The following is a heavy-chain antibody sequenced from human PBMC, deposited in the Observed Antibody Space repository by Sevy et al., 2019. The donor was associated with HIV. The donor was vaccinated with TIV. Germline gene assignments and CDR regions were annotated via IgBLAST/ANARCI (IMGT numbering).Heavy chain of an antibody. Sequence: GGSLRLSCAASGFTFSHHNMNWVRQAPGKGLEWISYISKSGSTKYLADSVRGRFTISRDNAKNSLFLEMHSLTDEDTAVYYCAREENRELGTIPLDSWGRGIQVTVSS. CDR1: GFTFSHHN. V-gene: IGHV3-48*02. CDR2: ISKSGSTK. CDR3: AREENRELGTIPLDS. J-gene: IGHJ4*02. D-gene: IGHD7-27*01.